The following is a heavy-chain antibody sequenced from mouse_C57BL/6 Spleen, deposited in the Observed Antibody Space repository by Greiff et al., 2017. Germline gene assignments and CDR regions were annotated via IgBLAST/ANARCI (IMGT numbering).Heavy chain of an antibody. J-gene: IGHJ3*01. Sequence: EVQRVESGGGLVKPGGSLKLSCAASGFTFSSYAMSWVRQTPEKRLEWVATISDGGSYTYYPDNVKGRFTISRDNAKNNLYLQMSHLKSEDTAMYYCAREGGERAWFAYWGQGTLVTVSA. V-gene: IGHV5-4*01. CDR2: ISDGGSYT. CDR3: AREGGERAWFAY. D-gene: IGHD2-13*01. CDR1: GFTFSSYA.